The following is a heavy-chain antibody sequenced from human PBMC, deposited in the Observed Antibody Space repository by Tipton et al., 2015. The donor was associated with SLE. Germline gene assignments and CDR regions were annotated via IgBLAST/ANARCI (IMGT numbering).Heavy chain of an antibody. J-gene: IGHJ3*02. V-gene: IGHV4-4*07. CDR2: IYTSGST. CDR3: ASLGGLRAFDT. CDR1: GGSISSYY. D-gene: IGHD3-10*01. Sequence: LRLSCTVSGGSISSYYLIWIRQPAGKGLEWIGRIYTSGSTNYNPSLKSRVTMSVDTSKNQFSLKLSSVAAADTAIYYCASLGGLRAFDTWGQGTMVTVSS.